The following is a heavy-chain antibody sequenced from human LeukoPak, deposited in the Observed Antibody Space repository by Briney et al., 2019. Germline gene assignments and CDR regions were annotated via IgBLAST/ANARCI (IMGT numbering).Heavy chain of an antibody. V-gene: IGHV1-18*01. CDR2: ISAYNGNT. CDR1: GYTFTSYG. CDR3: ARVGVAPYYYYYGMDV. Sequence: GASVKVSCKASGYTFTSYGISWVRQAPGQGLEWMGWISAYNGNTNYAQKLQGRVTMTTDTSTSTAYMELRSLRSEDTAVYYCARVGVAPYYYYYGMDVWGQGTTVTVSS. J-gene: IGHJ6*02. D-gene: IGHD3-3*01.